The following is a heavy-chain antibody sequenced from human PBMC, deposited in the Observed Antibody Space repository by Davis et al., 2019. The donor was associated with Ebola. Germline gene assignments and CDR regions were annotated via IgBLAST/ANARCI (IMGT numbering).Heavy chain of an antibody. V-gene: IGHV4-34*01. CDR3: ARGSGITGTLMDV. CDR2: INHSGST. J-gene: IGHJ6*02. CDR1: GGSFSGYY. Sequence: GSLRLSCAVYGGSFSGYYWSWIRQPPGKGLEWIGEINHSGSTNYNPSLKSRVTISVDTSKNQFSLKLSSVTAADTAVYYCARGSGITGTLMDVWGQGTTVTVSS. D-gene: IGHD1-7*01.